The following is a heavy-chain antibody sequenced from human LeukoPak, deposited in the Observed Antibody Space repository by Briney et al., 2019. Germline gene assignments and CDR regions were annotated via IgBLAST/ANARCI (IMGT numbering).Heavy chain of an antibody. Sequence: GGSLRLSCAASGFTFSSYDMQWVRQAPGKGLEYVSAISGNGGATYYANSVKGRSTISRDNSKNTLYLQMGSLRAEDMAVYYCARDGARYSGSYYNDYWGQGTLVTVSS. CDR1: GFTFSSYD. CDR3: ARDGARYSGSYYNDY. D-gene: IGHD1-26*01. V-gene: IGHV3-64*01. CDR2: ISGNGGAT. J-gene: IGHJ4*02.